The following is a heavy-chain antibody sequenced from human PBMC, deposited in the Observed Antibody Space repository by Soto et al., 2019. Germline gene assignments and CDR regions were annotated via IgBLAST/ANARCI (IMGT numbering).Heavy chain of an antibody. V-gene: IGHV3-11*03. J-gene: IGHJ4*02. CDR2: ISSSSSYT. D-gene: IGHD6-13*01. CDR3: ARTSWRPSSWYYFDY. Sequence: VGSLRLSCAASGFTFSDYYMSWIRQAPGKGLEWVSYISSSSSYTNYADSVKGRFTISRDNAKNSLYLQMNSLRAEDTAVYYCARTSWRPSSWYYFDYWGQGTLVTVSS. CDR1: GFTFSDYY.